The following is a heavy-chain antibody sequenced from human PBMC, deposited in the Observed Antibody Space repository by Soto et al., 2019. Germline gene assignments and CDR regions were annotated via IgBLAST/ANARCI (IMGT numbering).Heavy chain of an antibody. CDR2: IDPSDSYT. CDR3: ARDLTGYSSSWFHRGFDY. V-gene: IGHV5-10-1*01. Sequence: GESLKISCKVSGYSFTSYWISWVRQMPGKGLEWMGRIDPSDSYTNYSPSFQGHVTISRDNSKNTLYLQMNSLRAEDTAVYYCARDLTGYSSSWFHRGFDYWGQGTLVTVSS. D-gene: IGHD6-13*01. CDR1: GYSFTSYW. J-gene: IGHJ4*02.